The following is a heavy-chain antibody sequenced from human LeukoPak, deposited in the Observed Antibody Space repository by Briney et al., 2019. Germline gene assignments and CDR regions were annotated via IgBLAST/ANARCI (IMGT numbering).Heavy chain of an antibody. Sequence: ASVKVSCKASGYTFTNYLLHWVRQAPGQGLEWVGRVTPSVDTTNYAQKFRDRVTMTRDTSTSTVYMELSSLRSEDTAVYYCARALTAGYDSSGYPLLYWGQGTLVTVSS. J-gene: IGHJ4*02. V-gene: IGHV1-46*01. CDR1: GYTFTNYL. CDR2: VTPSVDTT. D-gene: IGHD3-22*01. CDR3: ARALTAGYDSSGYPLLY.